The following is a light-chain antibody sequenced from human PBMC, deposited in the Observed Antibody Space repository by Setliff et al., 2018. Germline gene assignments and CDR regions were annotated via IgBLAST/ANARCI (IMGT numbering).Light chain of an antibody. Sequence: QSVLTQPRPVSGSPGQSVTISCTGSSSDVGAYNYVSWYQQHPGKAPKLMIYDVTKRPSGVPDRFSGSKSANTASLTISGLQAEDEADYYCSSYAGNFLFVFGIGTKVTVL. CDR1: SSDVGAYNY. CDR3: SSYAGNFLFV. V-gene: IGLV2-11*01. CDR2: DVT. J-gene: IGLJ1*01.